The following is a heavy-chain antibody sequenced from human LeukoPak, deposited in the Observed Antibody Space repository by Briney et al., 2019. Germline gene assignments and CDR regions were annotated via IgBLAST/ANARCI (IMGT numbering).Heavy chain of an antibody. CDR1: GGSISSYY. Sequence: SETLSLTCTVSGGSISSYYWSWIRQPPGKGLEWVGYIYYSGSPNYNTSLKSRVTISVDTSKNQFSLKLSSVTAADRAVYYCARWFGYYGSGSYYGERYWYFDLGGRGTLVTVSS. J-gene: IGHJ2*01. CDR2: IYYSGSP. D-gene: IGHD3-10*01. V-gene: IGHV4-59*01. CDR3: ARWFGYYGSGSYYGERYWYFDL.